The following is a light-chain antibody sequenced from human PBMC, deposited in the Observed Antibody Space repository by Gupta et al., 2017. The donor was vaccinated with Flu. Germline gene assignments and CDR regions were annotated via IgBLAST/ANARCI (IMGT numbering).Light chain of an antibody. Sequence: QSALTQPASVSGSPGQSITISCTGTSSDVGGYKYVSWYQQHPGKAPKLIIFEVTNRPSGVSNRFSGSKSGNTASLTISGLQAGDEADYYCSSHTNTNTLVVFGGGTKLTVL. CDR1: SSDVGGYKY. J-gene: IGLJ2*01. CDR2: EVT. CDR3: SSHTNTNTLVV. V-gene: IGLV2-14*01.